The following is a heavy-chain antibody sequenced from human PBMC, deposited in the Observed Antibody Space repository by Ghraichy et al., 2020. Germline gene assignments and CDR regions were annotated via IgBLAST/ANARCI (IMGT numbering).Heavy chain of an antibody. Sequence: ASVKVSCKASGYTFTSYDINWVRQATGQGLEWMGWMNPNSGNTGYAQKFQGRVTMTRNTSISTAYMELSSLRSEDTAVYYCARVDSNYGPGDYWGQGTLVTVSS. CDR2: MNPNSGNT. CDR1: GYTFTSYD. CDR3: ARVDSNYGPGDY. D-gene: IGHD4-11*01. J-gene: IGHJ4*02. V-gene: IGHV1-8*01.